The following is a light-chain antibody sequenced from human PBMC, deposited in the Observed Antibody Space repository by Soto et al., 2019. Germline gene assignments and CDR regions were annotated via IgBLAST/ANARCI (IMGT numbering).Light chain of an antibody. J-gene: IGLJ2*01. CDR2: LNSDGSH. CDR1: SGHSSYA. Sequence: QLVLTQSPSASASLGASVKLTCTLSSGHSSYAIAWHQQQPEKGPRFLMKLNSDGSHSKGDGIPDRLSGSSSGDERYLTTSSLQSEDEADYYCQTWGTGIVVFGGGTKLTVL. V-gene: IGLV4-69*01. CDR3: QTWGTGIVV.